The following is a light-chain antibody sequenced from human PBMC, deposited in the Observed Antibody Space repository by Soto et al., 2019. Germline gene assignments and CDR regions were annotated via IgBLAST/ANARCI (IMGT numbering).Light chain of an antibody. CDR3: QQYNHWPPGRT. CDR1: ESVSSN. Sequence: EIVITQSPVTLSLSPGERATLSCRASESVSSNLAWYQQKPGQAPRLLIYDASTRATGIPARFSGSGSGTGFTLTISSLQSEDFAVSYCQQYNHWPPGRTFGQGTKVEIK. J-gene: IGKJ1*01. CDR2: DAS. V-gene: IGKV3-15*01.